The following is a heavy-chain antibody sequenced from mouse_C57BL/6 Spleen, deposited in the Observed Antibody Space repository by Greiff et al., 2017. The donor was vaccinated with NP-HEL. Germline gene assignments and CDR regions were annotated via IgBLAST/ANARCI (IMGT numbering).Heavy chain of an antibody. CDR2: IYPGDGDT. J-gene: IGHJ2*01. CDR3: ARDGDTTVVSFDY. Sequence: QVQLKESGPELVKPGASVKISCKASGYAFSSSWMNWVKQRPGKGLEWIGRIYPGDGDTNYNGKFKGKATLTADKSSSTAYMQLSSLTSEDSAVYFCARDGDTTVVSFDYWGQGTTLTVSS. CDR1: GYAFSSSW. V-gene: IGHV1-82*01. D-gene: IGHD1-1*01.